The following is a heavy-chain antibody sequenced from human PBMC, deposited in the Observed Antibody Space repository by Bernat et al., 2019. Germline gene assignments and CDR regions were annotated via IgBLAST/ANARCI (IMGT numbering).Heavy chain of an antibody. J-gene: IGHJ6*02. CDR3: ARVVYYYDSSGYLYYYYGMDV. CDR1: GYTFTSYG. CDR2: ISAYNGNT. V-gene: IGHV1-18*01. Sequence: QVQLVQSGAEVKKPGASVKVSCKASGYTFTSYGISWVRQAPGQGLEWMGWISAYNGNTNYAQKLQGRVTMTTDTSMSTAYMELRSLRSDDTAVYYCARVVYYYDSSGYLYYYYGMDVWGQGTTVTVSS. D-gene: IGHD3-22*01.